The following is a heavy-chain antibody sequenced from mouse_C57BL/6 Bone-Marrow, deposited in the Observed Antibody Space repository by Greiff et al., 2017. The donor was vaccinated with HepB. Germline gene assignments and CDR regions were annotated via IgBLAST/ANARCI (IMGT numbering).Heavy chain of an antibody. CDR2: ISDGGSYT. V-gene: IGHV5-4*01. J-gene: IGHJ1*03. D-gene: IGHD2-3*01. CDR3: ARDGYYLYWYFDV. Sequence: EVQVVESGGGLVKPGGSLKLSCAASGFTFSSYAMSWVRQTPEKRLEWVATISDGGSYTYYPDNVKGRFTISRDNAKNNRYLQMSHLKSEDTAMYYCARDGYYLYWYFDVWGTGTTVTVSS. CDR1: GFTFSSYA.